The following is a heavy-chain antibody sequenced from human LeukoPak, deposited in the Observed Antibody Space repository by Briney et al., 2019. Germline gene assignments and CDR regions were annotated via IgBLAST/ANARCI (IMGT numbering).Heavy chain of an antibody. CDR3: AKWGPVGTGTTGDRSCFDY. Sequence: PSQTLSLTCTVSGGSISSGGYYWGWIRQPPGKGLEWIGYIFHSGSTYYNPSLKSRVTISVDSSKNQFSLKLSSVTAADTAVYYCAKWGPVGTGTTGDRSCFDYWGQGTLVTVSS. CDR1: GGSISSGGYY. CDR2: IFHSGST. J-gene: IGHJ4*02. D-gene: IGHD1-7*01. V-gene: IGHV4-30-2*01.